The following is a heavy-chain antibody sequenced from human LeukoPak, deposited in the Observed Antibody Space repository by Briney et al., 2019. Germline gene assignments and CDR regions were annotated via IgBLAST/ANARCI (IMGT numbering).Heavy chain of an antibody. Sequence: GGSLRLSCAASGFTLSSYSMNWVRQAPGKGLEWVSSISSSSSSYIYYADSVKGRFTISRDNAKNSLYLQMNSLRAEDTAVYYCARNAVAGTFDYWGQGTLVTVSS. CDR1: GFTLSSYS. V-gene: IGHV3-21*01. J-gene: IGHJ4*02. D-gene: IGHD6-19*01. CDR3: ARNAVAGTFDY. CDR2: ISSSSSSYI.